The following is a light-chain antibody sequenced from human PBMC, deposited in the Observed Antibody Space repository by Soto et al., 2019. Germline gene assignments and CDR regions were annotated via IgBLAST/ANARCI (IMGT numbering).Light chain of an antibody. CDR2: DND. V-gene: IGLV1-51*01. J-gene: IGLJ3*02. CDR3: GTWDSRLNVWM. Sequence: QSVLTQPPSVSAAPGQSVTISCSGSGSNIGSNYLSWYQQLPGTAPKLLLYDNDKRPSGIPARFSASKSGTSATLDITGLHNGDEAHYYCGTWDSRLNVWMFGGGTKLTVL. CDR1: GSNIGSNY.